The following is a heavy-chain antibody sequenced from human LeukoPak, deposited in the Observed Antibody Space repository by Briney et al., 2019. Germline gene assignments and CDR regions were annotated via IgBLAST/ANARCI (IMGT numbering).Heavy chain of an antibody. CDR3: ARHVPPSSSWYSRMFDY. J-gene: IGHJ4*02. Sequence: PSETLSLTCTVSGGSISSYYWSWIRHPPGKGLEWVGYIYYSGSTNYNPSLKSRVTISVDTSKNQFSLKLSSVTAADTAVYYCARHVPPSSSWYSRMFDYWGQGTLVTVSS. CDR1: GGSISSYY. V-gene: IGHV4-59*08. D-gene: IGHD6-13*01. CDR2: IYYSGST.